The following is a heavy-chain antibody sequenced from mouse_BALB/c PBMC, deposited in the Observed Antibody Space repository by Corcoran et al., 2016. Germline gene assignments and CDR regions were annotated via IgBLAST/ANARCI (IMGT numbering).Heavy chain of an antibody. CDR3: ARRSKFITTVVATDYYAMDY. D-gene: IGHD1-1*01. Sequence: QIQLVQSGPELKKPGETVKISCKASGYTFTNYGMNWVKQAPGKGLKWMGWINTYTGEPTYADDFKGRFAFSLETSASTAYLQINNLKNEDMATYFCARRSKFITTVVATDYYAMDYWGQGTSVTVSS. V-gene: IGHV9-1*02. CDR2: INTYTGEP. CDR1: GYTFTNYG. J-gene: IGHJ4*01.